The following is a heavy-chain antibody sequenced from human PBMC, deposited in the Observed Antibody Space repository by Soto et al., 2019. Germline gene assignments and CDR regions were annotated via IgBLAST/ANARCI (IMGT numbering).Heavy chain of an antibody. V-gene: IGHV3-11*01. Sequence: QAQLVESGGGLVKPGGSLRLSCAASGFTFSDYYMTWIRQAPGQGLEWVSYISRSGSPIYYADSVKGRFTISRDHAKNALNLQMNSLRAEDTAVDYCTGGGQQVHGMDVWGQGTTVTVSS. CDR1: GFTFSDYY. D-gene: IGHD6-13*01. CDR3: TGGGQQVHGMDV. J-gene: IGHJ6*02. CDR2: ISRSGSPI.